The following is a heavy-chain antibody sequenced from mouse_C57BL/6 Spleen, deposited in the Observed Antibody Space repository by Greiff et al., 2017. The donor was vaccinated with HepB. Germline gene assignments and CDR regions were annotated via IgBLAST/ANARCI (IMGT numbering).Heavy chain of an antibody. Sequence: QVQLQHPGAELVKPGASVKLSCKASGYTFTSYWMQWVKQRPGQGLEWIGEIDPSDSYTNYNQKFKGKTTLTVDTSSSTAYMQLSSLTSEDSAVYYCARRISIWGYAMDYWGQGTSVTVSS. CDR3: ARRISIWGYAMDY. V-gene: IGHV1-50*01. CDR1: GYTFTSYW. CDR2: IDPSDSYT. J-gene: IGHJ4*01.